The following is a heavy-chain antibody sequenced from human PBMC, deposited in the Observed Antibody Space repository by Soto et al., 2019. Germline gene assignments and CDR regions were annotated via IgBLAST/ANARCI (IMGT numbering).Heavy chain of an antibody. CDR3: ARGQRFSDWFDP. Sequence: KPSETLSLTCTVSGGSMSSYYWTWIRQPAGKGLEWIGRVYSSGGTHYNPSLKSRVTISLDTPKNQFSLRLLSVTDADTAVYYCARGQRFSDWFDPWGQGTLVTVSS. CDR1: GGSMSSYY. V-gene: IGHV4-4*07. J-gene: IGHJ5*02. D-gene: IGHD3-3*01. CDR2: VYSSGGT.